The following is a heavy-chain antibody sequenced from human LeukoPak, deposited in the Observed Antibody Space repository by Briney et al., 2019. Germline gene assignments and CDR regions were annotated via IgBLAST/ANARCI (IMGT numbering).Heavy chain of an antibody. CDR2: ISSNGGST. D-gene: IGHD3-22*01. CDR3: ARSWGYYYDSSGAIDY. V-gene: IGHV3-64*01. CDR1: GFAFSSYA. J-gene: IGHJ4*02. Sequence: GGSLRLSCAASGFAFSSYAMHWVRQAPGKGLEYVSAISSNGGSTYYANSVKGRFTISRDNSKNTLYLQMGSLRAEDMAVYYCARSWGYYYDSSGAIDYWGQGTLVTVSS.